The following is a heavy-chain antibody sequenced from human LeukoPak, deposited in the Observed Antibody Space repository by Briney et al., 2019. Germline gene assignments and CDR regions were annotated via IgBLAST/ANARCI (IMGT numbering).Heavy chain of an antibody. CDR2: IVGSSSNI. D-gene: IGHD1-1*01. CDR3: ATDKTAAFDY. CDR1: GFSFSTYS. J-gene: IGHJ4*02. Sequence: GGSLRLSCTASGFSFSTYSMNWVRQAPGKGLGWVSYIVGSSSNIYYADSVNGRFTISRDNAKNSLYLQMDSLRAEDTAVYYCATDKTAAFDYWGQGTLVTVSS. V-gene: IGHV3-48*04.